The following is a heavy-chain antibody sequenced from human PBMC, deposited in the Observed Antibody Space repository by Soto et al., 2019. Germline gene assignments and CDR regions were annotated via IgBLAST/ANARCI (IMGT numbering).Heavy chain of an antibody. D-gene: IGHD3-3*01. J-gene: IGHJ6*02. CDR3: VKGREVSGYNYDFWSGYYPDYYYGMDV. V-gene: IGHV3-64D*06. Sequence: EVQLVESGGGLVQPGGSLRLSCSASRFTFSSYAMHWVRQAPGKGLEYVSAISSNGGSTYYADSVKGRFTISRDNSKNTLYLQMSSLRAEDTAVYYCVKGREVSGYNYDFWSGYYPDYYYGMDVWGQGTTVTVSS. CDR2: ISSNGGST. CDR1: RFTFSSYA.